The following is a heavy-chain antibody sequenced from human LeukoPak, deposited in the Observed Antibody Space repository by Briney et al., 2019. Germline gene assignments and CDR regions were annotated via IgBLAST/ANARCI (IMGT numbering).Heavy chain of an antibody. V-gene: IGHV3-23*01. CDR1: GFTFSSYA. Sequence: GGSLRLSCAASGFTFSSYAMSWVRQAPGNGLEWVSAISGGGGSTYYADSVKGRFTISRDNSKNTLYLQMNSLRAEDTAVYYCAKWARDCSSTSCYMRYWGQGTLVTVSS. CDR3: AKWARDCSSTSCYMRY. D-gene: IGHD2-2*02. J-gene: IGHJ4*02. CDR2: ISGGGGST.